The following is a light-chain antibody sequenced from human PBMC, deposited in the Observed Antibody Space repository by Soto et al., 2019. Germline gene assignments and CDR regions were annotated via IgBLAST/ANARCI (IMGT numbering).Light chain of an antibody. CDR1: QSVSSY. V-gene: IGKV3-11*01. CDR2: DAS. CDR3: QQYVSIPLT. J-gene: IGKJ4*01. Sequence: EIVLTQSPATLSLSPGERATLSCRASQSVSSYLAWYQQKPGQAPRLLIYDASNRATGIPARFSGSGSGTDFTLTISSLEPEDFAVYHCQQYVSIPLTFGGGTKVDI.